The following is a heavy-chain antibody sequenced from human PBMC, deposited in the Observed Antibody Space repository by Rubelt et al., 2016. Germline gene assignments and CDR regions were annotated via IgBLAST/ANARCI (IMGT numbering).Heavy chain of an antibody. J-gene: IGHJ4*02. CDR3: ARGNGSPPLDY. CDR2: INHSGST. D-gene: IGHD6-13*01. V-gene: IGHV4-34*01. CDR1: GGSFSGYY. Sequence: QVQLQQWGAGLLKPSETLSLTCAVYGGSFSGYYWSWIRQSPGKGLEWIGDINHSGSTNYNPSLKSRVTISTDASKNQFSLKMTSVTAADTAVYYCARGNGSPPLDYWGQGTLVTVSS.